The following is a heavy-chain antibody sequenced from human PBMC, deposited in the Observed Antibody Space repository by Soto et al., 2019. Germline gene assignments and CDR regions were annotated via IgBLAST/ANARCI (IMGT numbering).Heavy chain of an antibody. CDR2: INPSGGGP. D-gene: IGHD6-13*01. V-gene: IGHV1-46*03. CDR3: VRGGESGIATHFWGYYFDY. J-gene: IGHJ4*02. Sequence: QVQLVQSGAEVKKPGASVKVSCKASGYTFTTYYIHWVRQAPGQGLEWMGVINPSGGGPIYGQRFQGRVPMTRDTATRTGFMERSSLTSEDTAVYYCVRGGESGIATHFWGYYFDYWGQGTLVPVSS. CDR1: GYTFTTYY.